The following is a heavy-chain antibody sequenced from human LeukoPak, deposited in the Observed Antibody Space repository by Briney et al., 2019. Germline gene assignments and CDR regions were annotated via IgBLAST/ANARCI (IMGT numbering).Heavy chain of an antibody. J-gene: IGHJ3*02. CDR3: AKKTGGIYAFDI. CDR2: ISISGAST. CDR1: GFPFSSFA. D-gene: IGHD6-13*01. Sequence: GGSLRLSCAASGFPFSSFAMTWFRQPPGKGLEWASTISISGASTYYADSVKGRFTISRDNSNNTLYLQMNSLRAEDTAVYYCAKKTGGIYAFDIWGQGTVVTVSS. V-gene: IGHV3-23*01.